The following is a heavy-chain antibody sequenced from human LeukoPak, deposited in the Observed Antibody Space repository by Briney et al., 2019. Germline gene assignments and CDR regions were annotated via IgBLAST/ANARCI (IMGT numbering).Heavy chain of an antibody. D-gene: IGHD1-26*01. CDR2: ISWNSGSI. V-gene: IGHV3-9*01. CDR3: ARQETSSYNGAFDI. Sequence: GGSLRLSCAASGFTFDDYAMHWVRQAPGKGLEWVSGISWNSGSIGYADSVKGRFTISRDNAKNSLYLQMNSLRADDTAVYYCARQETSSYNGAFDIWGQGTMVTVSS. J-gene: IGHJ3*02. CDR1: GFTFDDYA.